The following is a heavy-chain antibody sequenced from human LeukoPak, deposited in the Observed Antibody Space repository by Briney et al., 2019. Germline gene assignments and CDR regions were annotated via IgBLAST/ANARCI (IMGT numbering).Heavy chain of an antibody. Sequence: GGPLRLSCAASGFTYSSYAMSWVRQAPGKGLEWVAVISGSGGTTYYADSVKGRFTISRDNSKNTVDLQMESLRAEDAAVYYCTTEWSTSYYDTRGGFDYWGQGTLVIVSS. CDR2: ISGSGGTT. CDR3: TTEWSTSYYDTRGGFDY. CDR1: GFTYSSYA. J-gene: IGHJ4*02. D-gene: IGHD3-22*01. V-gene: IGHV3-23*01.